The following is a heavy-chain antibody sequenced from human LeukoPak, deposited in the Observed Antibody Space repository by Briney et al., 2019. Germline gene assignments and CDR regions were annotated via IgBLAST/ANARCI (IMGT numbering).Heavy chain of an antibody. D-gene: IGHD3-22*01. CDR1: GITLSNYG. J-gene: IGHJ4*02. CDR3: AKRGVVIRVILVGFHKEAYYFDS. Sequence: PGGSPRLSCAVSGITLSNYGMSWVRQAPGKGLEWVAGISGSGGGTYYADSVKGRFTISRDNPKNTLYLQMNSLRAEDTAVYFCAKRGVVIRVILVGFHKEAYYFDSWGQGALVTVSS. CDR2: ISGSGGGT. V-gene: IGHV3-23*01.